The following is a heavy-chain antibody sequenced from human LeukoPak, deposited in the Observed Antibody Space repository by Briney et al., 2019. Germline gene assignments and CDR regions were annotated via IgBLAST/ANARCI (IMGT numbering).Heavy chain of an antibody. V-gene: IGHV3-48*02. CDR1: GFSFSSQG. J-gene: IGHJ4*02. D-gene: IGHD4-23*01. Sequence: PGGSLRLSCAASGFSFSSQGMNWIRQAPGKGLEWLSYISGSSSTMYFADSVKGRFTISRDNAKNSVYLQMNSLRDEDTAVYYCARVLGPTVATMYFNDWGQGTLVTVSS. CDR3: ARVLGPTVATMYFND. CDR2: ISGSSSTM.